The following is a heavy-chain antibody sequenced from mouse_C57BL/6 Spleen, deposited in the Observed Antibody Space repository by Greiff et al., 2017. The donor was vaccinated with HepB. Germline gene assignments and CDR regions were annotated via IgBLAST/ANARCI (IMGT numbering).Heavy chain of an antibody. CDR2: ISSGGSYT. CDR1: GFTFSSYG. D-gene: IGHD1-1*01. CDR3: ARHGHYYGSSLYYFDY. V-gene: IGHV5-6*01. Sequence: EVQVVESGGDLVKPGGSLKLSCAASGFTFSSYGMSWVRQTPDKRLEWVATISSGGSYTYYPDSVKGRFTISRDNAKNTLYLQMSSLKSEDTAMYYCARHGHYYGSSLYYFDYWGQGTTLTVSS. J-gene: IGHJ2*01.